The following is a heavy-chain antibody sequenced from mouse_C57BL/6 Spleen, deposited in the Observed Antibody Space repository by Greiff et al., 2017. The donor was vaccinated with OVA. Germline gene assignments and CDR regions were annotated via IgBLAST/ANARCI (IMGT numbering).Heavy chain of an antibody. CDR2: INPSNGGT. Sequence: QVQQQQPGTELVKPGASVKLSCKASGYTFTSYWMHWVKQRPGQGLEWIGNINPSNGGTNYNEKFKSKATLTVDKSSSTAYMQLSSLTSEDSAVYYCASPDYYGSSEWYFDVWGTGTTVTVSS. V-gene: IGHV1-53*01. D-gene: IGHD1-1*01. CDR3: ASPDYYGSSEWYFDV. J-gene: IGHJ1*03. CDR1: GYTFTSYW.